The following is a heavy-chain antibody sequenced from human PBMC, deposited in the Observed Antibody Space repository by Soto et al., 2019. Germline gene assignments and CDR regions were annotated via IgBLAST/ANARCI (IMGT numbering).Heavy chain of an antibody. CDR1: GFTFSSYS. Sequence: PGGSLRLSCAASGFTFSSYSMNWVRQAPGKGLEWVSYISSSSSTIYYADSVKGRFTISRDNAKNSLYLQMNSLRDEDTAVYYCARGSLSSGYDSAFDIWGQGTMVTVSS. J-gene: IGHJ3*02. CDR2: ISSSSSTI. CDR3: ARGSLSSGYDSAFDI. D-gene: IGHD5-12*01. V-gene: IGHV3-48*02.